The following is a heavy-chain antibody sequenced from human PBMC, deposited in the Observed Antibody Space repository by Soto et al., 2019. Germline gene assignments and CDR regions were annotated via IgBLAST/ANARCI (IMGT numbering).Heavy chain of an antibody. D-gene: IGHD3-10*01. CDR1: GYTFTGYY. V-gene: IGHV1-2*04. CDR3: ARSDGYTMVRGVDY. Sequence: ASVKVSCKASGYTFTGYYMHWVRQAPGQGLEWMGWINPNSGGTNYAQKFQGWVTMTGDTSISTAYMELSSLRSEDTAVYYCARSDGYTMVRGVDYWGQGTLVTVSS. J-gene: IGHJ4*02. CDR2: INPNSGGT.